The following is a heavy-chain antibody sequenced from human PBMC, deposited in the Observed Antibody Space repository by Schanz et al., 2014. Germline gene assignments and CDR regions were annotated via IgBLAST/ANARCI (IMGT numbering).Heavy chain of an antibody. V-gene: IGHV1-18*01. CDR3: ARDRRFFDRDDLYYFDS. J-gene: IGHJ4*02. CDR1: GYTFTSYG. D-gene: IGHD3-3*01. Sequence: QVQLVQSGAEVKKPGASVKVSCKASGYTFTSYGISWVRQAPGQGLEWMGWISAYNGNTKYPQKLQGRVTMTTDTSTSSVYMELRSLRSDDTAVYYCARDRRFFDRDDLYYFDSWGQGTLVTGSS. CDR2: ISAYNGNT.